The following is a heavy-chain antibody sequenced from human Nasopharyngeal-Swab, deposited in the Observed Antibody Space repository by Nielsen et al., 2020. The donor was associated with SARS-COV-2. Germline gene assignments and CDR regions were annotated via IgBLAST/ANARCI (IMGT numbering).Heavy chain of an antibody. CDR3: ARSAANDAFDI. D-gene: IGHD5-18*01. V-gene: IGHV5-51*01. Sequence: GESLKISCKGSGYSFTSYWIGWVRQMPGKGLEWMGIIYPGDSDTRYSPSFQGQVTIAADKSISTAYLQCSSLKASDTAMYYCARSAANDAFDIWGQGTMVTVSS. CDR2: IYPGDSDT. J-gene: IGHJ3*02. CDR1: GYSFTSYW.